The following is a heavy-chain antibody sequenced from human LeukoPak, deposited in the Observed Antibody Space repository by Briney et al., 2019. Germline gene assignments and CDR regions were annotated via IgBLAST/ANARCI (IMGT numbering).Heavy chain of an antibody. V-gene: IGHV1-69*13. J-gene: IGHJ4*02. D-gene: IGHD6-19*01. Sequence: ASVKVSFKASGGTFISYAISWVRQAPGQGLEWMGGIIPIFGTANYEQKFQGRVTITADQSTSTAYMEMSSLRSEDTAVYYCARDYPSSGWYPFDYWGQGTLVTVSS. CDR1: GGTFISYA. CDR3: ARDYPSSGWYPFDY. CDR2: IIPIFGTA.